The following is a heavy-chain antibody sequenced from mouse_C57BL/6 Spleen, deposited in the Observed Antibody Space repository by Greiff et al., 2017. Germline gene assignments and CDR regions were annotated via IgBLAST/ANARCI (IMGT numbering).Heavy chain of an antibody. D-gene: IGHD2-4*01. J-gene: IGHJ3*01. CDR1: GYAFTNYL. Sequence: QVQLKQSGAELVRPGTSVKVSCKASGYAFTNYLIEWVKQRPGQGLEWIGVINPGSGGTNYNEKFKGKATLTADKSSSTAYMQLSSLTSEDSAVYFCARWGYYDYGAFAYWGQGTLVTVSA. V-gene: IGHV1-54*01. CDR3: ARWGYYDYGAFAY. CDR2: INPGSGGT.